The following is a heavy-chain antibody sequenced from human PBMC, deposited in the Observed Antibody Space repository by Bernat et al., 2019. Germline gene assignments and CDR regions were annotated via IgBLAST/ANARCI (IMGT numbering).Heavy chain of an antibody. CDR1: GFTFSSYE. CDR2: ISGSGSTI. V-gene: IGHV3-48*03. Sequence: QLVESGGGLVQPGGSLRLSCAASGFTFSSYEMNWVRQAPGKGLKWVSYISGSGSTIYYADSVKGRFTIARDNAKNSLYLQMNSLRAEDTAVYYCARILTISDYYGMDVWGQGTTVFVSS. D-gene: IGHD2-15*01. CDR3: ARILTISDYYGMDV. J-gene: IGHJ6*02.